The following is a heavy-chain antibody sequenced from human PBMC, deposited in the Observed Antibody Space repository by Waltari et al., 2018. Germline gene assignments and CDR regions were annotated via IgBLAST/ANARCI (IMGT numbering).Heavy chain of an antibody. CDR2: IGNDETSI. CDR1: GFRFRNFW. V-gene: IGHV3-74*01. D-gene: IGHD3-10*01. CDR3: ARLAPRTYRSPVPGRHYYYGMDV. Sequence: EERLLESGGGLVQPGDSLRLSCAGSGFRFRNFWMNWVRKAPGRGLVWVARIGNDETSISYADSVKGRHTISRDNAKNTVYLQMKRLRVEDTAVYYCARLAPRTYRSPVPGRHYYYGMDVWGQGTTVTVSS. J-gene: IGHJ6*02.